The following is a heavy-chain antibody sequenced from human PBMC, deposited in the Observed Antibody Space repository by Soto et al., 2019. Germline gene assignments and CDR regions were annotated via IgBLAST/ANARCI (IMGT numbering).Heavy chain of an antibody. CDR1: GFTFDDYA. V-gene: IGHV3-9*01. CDR2: ISWNSGNI. D-gene: IGHD5-18*01. Sequence: EVQLEESGGALVQPGRSLRLSCAASGFTFDDYAMHWVRQVLGKGLEWVSSISWNSGNIGYADSVKGRFTTSRDNAKNSLYLQMNSLRPEETALYYCVRSKGGYSYGTPFDYWGQGTLVTVSS. J-gene: IGHJ4*02. CDR3: VRSKGGYSYGTPFDY.